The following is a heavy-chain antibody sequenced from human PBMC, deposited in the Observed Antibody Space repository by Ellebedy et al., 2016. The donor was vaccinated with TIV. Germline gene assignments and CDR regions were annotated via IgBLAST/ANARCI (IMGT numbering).Heavy chain of an antibody. CDR1: GGSISSYY. J-gene: IGHJ3*02. D-gene: IGHD4-23*01. V-gene: IGHV4-59*12. CDR3: ARDTDYYGGNSDAFDI. CDR2: IYYSGST. Sequence: SETLSLXCTVSGGSISSYYWSWIRQPPGKGLEWIGYIYYSGSTNYNPSLKSRVTISVDKSKNQFSLKLSSVTAADTAVYYCARDTDYYGGNSDAFDIWGQGTMVTVSS.